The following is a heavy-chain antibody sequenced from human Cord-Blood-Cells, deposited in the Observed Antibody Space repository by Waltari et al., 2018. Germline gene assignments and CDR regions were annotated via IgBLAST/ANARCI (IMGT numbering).Heavy chain of an antibody. D-gene: IGHD2-2*01. J-gene: IGHJ2*01. Sequence: QVQLVQSGAEVKKPGSSVKVSCKASGGTFSSYAISWVRPAPGQGLEWMGGIIPIFGTANYAQKFQGRVTITADKSTSTAYMELSSLRAEDTAVYYCARHNQLDLNWFFDLWGRGTLVTVSS. CDR3: ARHNQLDLNWFFDL. CDR2: IIPIFGTA. CDR1: GGTFSSYA. V-gene: IGHV1-69*06.